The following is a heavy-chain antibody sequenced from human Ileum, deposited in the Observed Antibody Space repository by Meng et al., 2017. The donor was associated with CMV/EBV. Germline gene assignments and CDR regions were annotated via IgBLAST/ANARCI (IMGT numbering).Heavy chain of an antibody. D-gene: IGHD3-10*01. CDR3: ARGSGPPGDY. CDR2: INTYKGNT. J-gene: IGHJ4*02. Sequence: QLVQAGGEWKKPWDSVKVSCKTSGYSFHTYAISWVRQAPGQGLEWIGWINTYKGNTDYAQKFQGRATLTRDASTNIAYMELTSLRSDDTAVYYCARGSGPPGDYWGQGTLVTVSS. V-gene: IGHV1-18*01. CDR1: GYSFHTYA.